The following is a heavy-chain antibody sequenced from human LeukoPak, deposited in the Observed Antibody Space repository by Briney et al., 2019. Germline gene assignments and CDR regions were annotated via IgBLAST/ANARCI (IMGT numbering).Heavy chain of an antibody. CDR1: GLTFNSEW. CDR3: VRGGSMDV. Sequence: PGGSLRLSCGASGLTFNSEWMSWVRQAPGEGLEWVAIIKPDGSVTSSVDSAKGRFTISRDNAKNSLSLQMHSLKVDDTGVYYCVRGGSMDVWGQGTAVTVSS. CDR2: IKPDGSVT. V-gene: IGHV3-7*05. J-gene: IGHJ6*02.